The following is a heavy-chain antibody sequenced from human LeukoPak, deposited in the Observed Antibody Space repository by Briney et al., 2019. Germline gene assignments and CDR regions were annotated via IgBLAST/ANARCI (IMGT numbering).Heavy chain of an antibody. CDR1: GFTMRNHW. J-gene: IGHJ4*02. Sequence: GGSLRLSCAASGFTMRNHWMSWVRQAPGKGLEWVASIKHDGSEKYYVDSVRGRFTISRDNTMNSLYLQMSSLRAEDTAVYYCATDRGWRTSGYYLYYFEYWGQGTLVTYSS. V-gene: IGHV3-7*01. CDR3: ATDRGWRTSGYYLYYFEY. CDR2: IKHDGSEK. D-gene: IGHD3-3*01.